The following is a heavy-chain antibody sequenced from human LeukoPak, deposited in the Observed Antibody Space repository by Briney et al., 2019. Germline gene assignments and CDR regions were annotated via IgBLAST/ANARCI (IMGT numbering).Heavy chain of an antibody. V-gene: IGHV4-39*01. CDR3: ARRDILYYFDY. D-gene: IGHD2-21*01. CDR1: GGSISSSSYY. J-gene: IGHJ4*02. CDR2: IYYSGST. Sequence: SESLSLTCTVSGGSISSSSYYWGWIRQPPGKGLEWIGSIYYSGSTYYNPSLKSRVTISVDTSKNQFSLKLSSVTAADTAVYYCARRDILYYFDYWGQGTLVTVSS.